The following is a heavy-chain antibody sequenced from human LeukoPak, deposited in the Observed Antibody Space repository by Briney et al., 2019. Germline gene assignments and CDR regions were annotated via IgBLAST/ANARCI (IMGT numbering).Heavy chain of an antibody. CDR1: GYTFTGYY. V-gene: IGHV1-2*02. J-gene: IGHJ5*02. CDR3: ARPKGSMTTRHNWFDP. CDR2: INPNSGGT. Sequence: ASVKVSCKASGYTFTGYYMHWVRQAPGQGLEWMGWINPNSGGTNYAQKFQGRVTMTRDTSISTAYMELSRLRSDDTAVYYCARPKGSMTTRHNWFDPWGQGTLVTVSS. D-gene: IGHD2/OR15-2a*01.